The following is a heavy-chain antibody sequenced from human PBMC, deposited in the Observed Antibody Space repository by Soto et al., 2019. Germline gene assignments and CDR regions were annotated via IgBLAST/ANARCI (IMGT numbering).Heavy chain of an antibody. V-gene: IGHV3-30-3*01. J-gene: IGHJ4*02. CDR3: ARIWSYYGSGSYYTLDY. Sequence: GGSLRLSCAASGFTFSSYAMHWVRQAPGKGLEWVAVISYDGSNKYYADSVKGRFTISRDNSKNTLYLQMNSLRAEDTAVYYCARIWSYYGSGSYYTLDYWGQGTLVTVSS. CDR1: GFTFSSYA. D-gene: IGHD3-10*01. CDR2: ISYDGSNK.